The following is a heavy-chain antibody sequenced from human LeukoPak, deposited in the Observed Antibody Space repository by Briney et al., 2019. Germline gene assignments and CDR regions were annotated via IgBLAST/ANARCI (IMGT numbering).Heavy chain of an antibody. D-gene: IGHD5-18*01. CDR2: INHSGST. CDR1: GGSFSGYY. Sequence: SETLSLTCAVYGGSFSGYYWSWIRQPPGKGLEWIGGINHSGSTNYNPSLKSRVTISVDTSKNQFSLKLSSVTAADTAVYYCARGGILTDYWGQGTLVTVSS. CDR3: ARGGILTDY. V-gene: IGHV4-34*01. J-gene: IGHJ4*02.